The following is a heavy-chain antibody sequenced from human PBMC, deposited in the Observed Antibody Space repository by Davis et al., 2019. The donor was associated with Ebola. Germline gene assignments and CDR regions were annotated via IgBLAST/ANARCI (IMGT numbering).Heavy chain of an antibody. J-gene: IGHJ6*02. CDR1: GYIFTSYW. CDR3: ARGKDYYYGMDV. CDR2: IDPRESST. Sequence: PGGSLRLSCKGSGYIFTSYWIIWVRQMPGKGLERMGMIDPRESSTNYSPSLQGHVTISADKSISTAYLQWSSLKASDTAMYYCARGKDYYYGMDVWGQGTTVTVSS. V-gene: IGHV5-10-1*01.